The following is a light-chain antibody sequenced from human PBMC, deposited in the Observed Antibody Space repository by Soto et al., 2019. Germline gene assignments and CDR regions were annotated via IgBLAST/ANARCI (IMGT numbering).Light chain of an antibody. CDR1: QSVSSSY. CDR3: QQYGNSSFA. V-gene: IGKV3-20*01. Sequence: DIVLTQSPSTLSLSPGERATLTCRASQSVSSSYSAWYQQKPGQARRLLIDVSCIRFTGRPDIYSGRGCGSDLTLSISRLEAEDFAWYYCQQYGNSSFAFGAGAKVDIK. J-gene: IGKJ4*01. CDR2: VSC.